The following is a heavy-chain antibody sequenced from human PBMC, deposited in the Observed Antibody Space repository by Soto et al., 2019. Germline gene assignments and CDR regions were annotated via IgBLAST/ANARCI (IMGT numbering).Heavy chain of an antibody. J-gene: IGHJ4*02. Sequence: QVQLVQSGAEVKKPGASVKVSCKASGYIFTNHYIHWARQAPGQGLEWMGIINPRGGSTNYLQKFQGRITITRDTATSTVYMELSSLRSEDTAVYFCASADFYDSSGFYYDCWGQGSLVTVSS. CDR3: ASADFYDSSGFYYDC. CDR1: GYIFTNHY. CDR2: INPRGGST. D-gene: IGHD3-22*01. V-gene: IGHV1-46*01.